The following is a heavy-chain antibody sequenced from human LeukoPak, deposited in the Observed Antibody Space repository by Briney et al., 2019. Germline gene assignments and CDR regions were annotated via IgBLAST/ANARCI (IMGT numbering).Heavy chain of an antibody. CDR3: AKDIGSGPIAFDI. V-gene: IGHV3-9*01. Sequence: GRSLRLSCAASGFTFDDYAMHWVRQAPGKGLEWVSGISWNSGSIGYADSVKGRFTISRDNAKNSLYLQMNSLRAEDTALYYCAKDIGSGPIAFDIWGQGTMVTVSS. D-gene: IGHD3-10*01. CDR2: ISWNSGSI. J-gene: IGHJ3*02. CDR1: GFTFDDYA.